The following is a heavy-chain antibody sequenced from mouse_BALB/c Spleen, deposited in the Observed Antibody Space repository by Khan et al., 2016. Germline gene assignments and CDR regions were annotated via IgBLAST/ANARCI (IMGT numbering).Heavy chain of an antibody. D-gene: IGHD4-1*01. J-gene: IGHJ2*01. CDR2: ILPGSGST. V-gene: IGHV1-9*01. CDR3: ARNWAGDY. Sequence: QVRLQQSGAELMKPGASVKISCRATGYTFSTYWIEWIKQRPGHGLEWIGQILPGSGSTHYNENFKGKATFTADTSSNTAYMQLSSLTSEDSAVYYCARNWAGDYWGQGTTLTVSS. CDR1: GYTFSTYW.